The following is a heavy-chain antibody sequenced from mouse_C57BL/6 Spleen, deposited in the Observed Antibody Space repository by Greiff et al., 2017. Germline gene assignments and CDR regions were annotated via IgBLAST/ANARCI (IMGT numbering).Heavy chain of an antibody. CDR1: GFSLTSYG. J-gene: IGHJ3*01. Sequence: VKLVESGPGLVQPSQSLSITCTVSGFSLTSYGVHWVRQSPGKGLEWLGVIWRGGSTDYNAAFMSRLSITKDNSKSQVFFKMNLLQADDTAIYYCAKDSYSNYPFAYWGQGTLVTVSA. CDR2: IWRGGST. V-gene: IGHV2-5*01. D-gene: IGHD2-5*01. CDR3: AKDSYSNYPFAY.